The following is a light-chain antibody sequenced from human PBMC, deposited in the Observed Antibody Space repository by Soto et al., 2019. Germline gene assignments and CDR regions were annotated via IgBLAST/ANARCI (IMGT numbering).Light chain of an antibody. CDR1: SSDVGGYNS. J-gene: IGLJ1*01. Sequence: QAVLTQPASVSGSPGQSITISCTGTSSDVGGYNSVSWYQQHPGKAPKLIIYEVTHRPSGVSNRFSGSQSANTASLTISGLQAEDEADYYCCSFTNTSTLVFGTGTKLTVL. V-gene: IGLV2-14*01. CDR2: EVT. CDR3: CSFTNTSTLV.